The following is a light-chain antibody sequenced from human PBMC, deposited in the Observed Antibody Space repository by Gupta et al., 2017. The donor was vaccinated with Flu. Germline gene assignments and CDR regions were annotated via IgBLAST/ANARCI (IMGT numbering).Light chain of an antibody. J-gene: IGKJ4*01. Sequence: DIQMTQSPSSLSASVGDRVTITCRPSQRISNHLNWYQQKPGKAPKVLIYGASNLQSGVSSRFSGGGSGTDFTLTISRLQPEESATYYCQQRHSTHITFGRGTKVEI. CDR1: QRISNH. CDR3: QQRHSTHIT. CDR2: GAS. V-gene: IGKV1-39*01.